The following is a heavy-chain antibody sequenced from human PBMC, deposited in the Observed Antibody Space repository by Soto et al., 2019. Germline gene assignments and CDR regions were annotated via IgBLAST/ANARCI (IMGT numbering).Heavy chain of an antibody. CDR1: GFIFSNYA. CDR3: AKEPPGLRGPFEY. CDR2: IVGSGGGT. J-gene: IGHJ4*02. Sequence: GGSLRLSCAASGFIFSNYAMSWVRQAPGKGLEWVSGIVGSGGGTDYADSVRGRFTISRDNSKNTLYLQMNSLRAEDTAIYYCAKEPPGLRGPFEYWGQGALVTVSS. D-gene: IGHD1-26*01. V-gene: IGHV3-23*01.